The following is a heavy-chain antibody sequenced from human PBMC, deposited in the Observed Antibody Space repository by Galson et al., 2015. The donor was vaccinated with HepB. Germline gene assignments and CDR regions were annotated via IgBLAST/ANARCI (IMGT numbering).Heavy chain of an antibody. CDR3: ARVHPEYTSGWYRQALYYFDS. V-gene: IGHV3-23*01. CDR1: GFTFSYYA. CDR2: ITPSGDNT. D-gene: IGHD6-19*01. J-gene: IGHJ4*02. Sequence: SLRLSCAASGFTFSYYAMAWVRQAPGKGLEWISAITPSGDNTYSADSMKGRFFISRDNSQNTLFLQMNSLRADDTAIYFCARVHPEYTSGWYRQALYYFDSWGQGTLVPVSS.